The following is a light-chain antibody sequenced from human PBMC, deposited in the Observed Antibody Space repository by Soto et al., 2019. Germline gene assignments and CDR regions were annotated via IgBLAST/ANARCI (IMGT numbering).Light chain of an antibody. CDR1: QSVSSSY. CDR3: QQYGSSPGT. J-gene: IGKJ3*01. CDR2: GAS. V-gene: IGKV3-20*01. Sequence: EIVLTQSPGTLSLSPGERATLSCRASQSVSSSYLAWYQQKPGQAPRLLIYGASSRATGIPDRFSGSGSGTDFTLTISRLEPEDCAVYYCQQYGSSPGTFGHGTKVDIK.